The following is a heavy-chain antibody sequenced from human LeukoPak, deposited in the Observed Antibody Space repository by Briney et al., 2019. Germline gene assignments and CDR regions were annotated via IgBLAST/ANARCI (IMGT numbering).Heavy chain of an antibody. J-gene: IGHJ4*02. V-gene: IGHV1-18*01. CDR1: GYTFNNYG. D-gene: IGHD3-3*01. CDR2: VSPYNGDT. CDR3: ARGGSSGEWFSHLDY. Sequence: ASVRVSCKASGYTFNNYGISWVRQAPGQGLEWMGWVSPYNGDTNYAQKFRGRVTMYTDTSTSTAYMELSRLRSDDTAVYYCARGGSSGEWFSHLDYWGQGTLVTVSS.